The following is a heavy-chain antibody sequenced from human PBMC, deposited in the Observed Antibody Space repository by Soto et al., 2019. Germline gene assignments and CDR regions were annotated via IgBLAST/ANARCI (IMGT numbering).Heavy chain of an antibody. V-gene: IGHV4-39*01. D-gene: IGHD6-13*01. CDR3: RRSSRYSTDV. CDR2: IYSSGST. CDR1: GGSISSSSY. Sequence: QLQLQESRPGLVKPSETLSLTCTVSGGSISSSSYWGLIRQPPGKGLEWIGSIYSSGSTYYNPSLKSRVTLSADTSKNQFSLKLSSVTAADTAVYYCRRSSRYSTDVWGQGTTVTVSS. J-gene: IGHJ6*02.